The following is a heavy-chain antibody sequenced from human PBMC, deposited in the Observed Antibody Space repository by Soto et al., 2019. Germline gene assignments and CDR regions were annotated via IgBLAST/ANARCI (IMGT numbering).Heavy chain of an antibody. CDR1: GYTFINHG. V-gene: IGHV1-18*01. CDR2: IYPYNGNT. CDR3: ARDLNGAAGRGD. Sequence: QVQLVQSGAEVRKPGASVKVSCKSSGYTFINHGIFWVRQAPGQGLEWMAWIYPYNGNTNYAQKFLGRVTLTTDTSTSPADMDLRSLTADDTAIYYCARDLNGAAGRGDWGQGTLVTVSS. D-gene: IGHD6-13*01. J-gene: IGHJ4*02.